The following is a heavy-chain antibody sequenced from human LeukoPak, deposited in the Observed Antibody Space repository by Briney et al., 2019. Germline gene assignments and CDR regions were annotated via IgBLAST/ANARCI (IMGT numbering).Heavy chain of an antibody. V-gene: IGHV3-21*05. CDR2: INTDSSDI. CDR1: GFTFSRYA. Sequence: PGGSLRLSCAASGFTFSRYAMNWVRQAPGKGLEWVSYINTDSSDIHYADSVKGRFTISRDNARNTLYLRLRSLRAEDSAVYYCARDTFQPGLIDSWGQGTLVTVSS. CDR3: ARDTFQPGLIDS. J-gene: IGHJ4*02. D-gene: IGHD2-2*01.